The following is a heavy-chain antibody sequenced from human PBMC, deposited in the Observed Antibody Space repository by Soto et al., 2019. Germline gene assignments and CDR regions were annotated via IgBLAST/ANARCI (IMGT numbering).Heavy chain of an antibody. J-gene: IGHJ4*02. Sequence: SETLSLTCTVSGGSVTNSSYYWGWIRQSPGKGLEWIGSVYYRGRSYSKSSVKSRVTISVDTSKNRFSLSLNSVTASDTAVYFCVSQRTTVPTQAYIDYWGPGALVSVSS. CDR1: GGSVTNSSYY. CDR2: VYYRGRS. V-gene: IGHV4-39*01. D-gene: IGHD4-17*01. CDR3: VSQRTTVPTQAYIDY.